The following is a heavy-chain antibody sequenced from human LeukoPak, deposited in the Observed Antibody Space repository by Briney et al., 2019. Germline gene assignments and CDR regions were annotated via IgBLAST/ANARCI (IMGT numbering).Heavy chain of an antibody. CDR1: GYAITSGYY. V-gene: IGHV4-38-2*02. Sequence: SETLSLTCTVSGYAITSGYYWGWVRQSPGKGLEWIGDVYHNGATFDNPSLKSRLSISVDTSKNQFSLNLSSVTAADTAVYYCASRGHYTYYFDFWGQGTLVPVSS. D-gene: IGHD3-3*01. CDR2: VYHNGAT. J-gene: IGHJ4*02. CDR3: ASRGHYTYYFDF.